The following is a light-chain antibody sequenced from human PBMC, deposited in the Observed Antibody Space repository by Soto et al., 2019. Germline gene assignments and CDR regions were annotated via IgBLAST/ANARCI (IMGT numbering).Light chain of an antibody. J-gene: IGLJ1*01. V-gene: IGLV2-14*01. CDR2: EVT. CDR1: SSDIGGYNY. CDR3: SSYTSSNSYV. Sequence: QSALTQPASVSGSPGQSITISCTGTSSDIGGYNYVYWYQQHPGRAPNLMIYEVTNRPSGVSNRFSGSKSGNTASLTNSGLQAEDEADYYCSSYTSSNSYVFGSGTKLTVL.